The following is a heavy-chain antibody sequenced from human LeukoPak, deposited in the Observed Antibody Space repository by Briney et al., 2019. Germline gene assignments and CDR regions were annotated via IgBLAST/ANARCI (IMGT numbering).Heavy chain of an antibody. J-gene: IGHJ4*02. CDR1: GFTFSSYA. Sequence: GGSLRLSCAASGFTFSSYAMSWVRQAPGKGLEWVSAISGSAIGTYYADSVKGRFTISRDNSKNTLYLQMNSLRAEDTAVYYCAKEPGYCGGDCPLDYWGQGTLVTVSS. CDR3: AKEPGYCGGDCPLDY. CDR2: ISGSAIGT. D-gene: IGHD2-21*02. V-gene: IGHV3-23*01.